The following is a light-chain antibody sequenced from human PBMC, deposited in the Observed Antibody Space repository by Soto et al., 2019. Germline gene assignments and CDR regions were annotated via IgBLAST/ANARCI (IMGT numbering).Light chain of an antibody. V-gene: IGLV2-14*01. CDR3: LSHTSSITYV. J-gene: IGLJ1*01. CDR2: EVT. Sequence: QSVLTQPASVSGSPGQSITISCTGTNSDIGYYNYVSWYQQHPGKAPKLMIFEVTRRPSGVSNRFSGSKSGVTASLTISGLQPEDEAEYYCLSHTSSITYVFGSGTKLTVL. CDR1: NSDIGYYNY.